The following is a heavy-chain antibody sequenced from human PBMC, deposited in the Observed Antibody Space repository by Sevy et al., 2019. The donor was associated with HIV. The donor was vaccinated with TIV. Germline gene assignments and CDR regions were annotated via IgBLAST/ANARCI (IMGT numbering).Heavy chain of an antibody. Sequence: GGSLRLSCAASGFTFAKYSMSWVRQAPGKGLEWVSTFSFGCGRINYADSVKGRFTISREDSKNTLFLQMKSLRAEDTATYFCAREGCTQPHDYWGQGTLVTVSS. V-gene: IGHV3-23*01. J-gene: IGHJ4*02. CDR2: FSFGCGRI. D-gene: IGHD2-8*01. CDR1: GFTFAKYS. CDR3: AREGCTQPHDY.